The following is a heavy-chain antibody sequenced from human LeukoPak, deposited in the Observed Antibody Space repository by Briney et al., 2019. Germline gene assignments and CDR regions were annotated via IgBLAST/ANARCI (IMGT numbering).Heavy chain of an antibody. D-gene: IGHD3-10*01. CDR3: AREGYYGSGSNWFDP. J-gene: IGHJ5*02. CDR2: IYYSGST. CDR1: GGSISNSY. V-gene: IGHV4-59*01. Sequence: SSETLSLTCTVSGGSISNSYWTWIRQPPGKGLEWIGHIYYSGSTNYNPSLKSRVTISVDTSKNQFSLKLTSVNAADTAVYYCAREGYYGSGSNWFDPWGQGTLVTVSS.